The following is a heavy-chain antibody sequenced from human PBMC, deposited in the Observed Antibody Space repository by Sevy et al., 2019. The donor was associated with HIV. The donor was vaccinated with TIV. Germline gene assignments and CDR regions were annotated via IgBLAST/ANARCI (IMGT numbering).Heavy chain of an antibody. CDR1: GFSLSTSGVG. J-gene: IGHJ4*02. CDR3: AHSLYGDYIGGYFDY. CDR2: IYWDDNK. D-gene: IGHD4-17*01. Sequence: SGPTLVNPRQTLTLTCTFSGFSLSTSGVGVGWIRQPPGKALESLALIYWDDNKRYSPSLRSRLTITKDTSKNQVVLTMTNMDPVDTATYYCAHSLYGDYIGGYFDYWGQGTLVTVSS. V-gene: IGHV2-5*02.